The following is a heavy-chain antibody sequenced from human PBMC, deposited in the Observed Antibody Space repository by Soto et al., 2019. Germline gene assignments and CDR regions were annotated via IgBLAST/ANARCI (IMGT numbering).Heavy chain of an antibody. CDR2: IWYDGSNK. CDR1: GFTFSSYG. CDR3: AREGQQLGFDY. Sequence: QVQLVESGGGVVQPGRSLRLSCAASGFTFSSYGMHWVRQAPGKGLEWVAVIWYDGSNKYYADSVKGRFTISRDNSKNPLYLQMNSLRAEDTAVYYCAREGQQLGFDYWGQGTLVTVSS. D-gene: IGHD6-13*01. J-gene: IGHJ4*02. V-gene: IGHV3-33*01.